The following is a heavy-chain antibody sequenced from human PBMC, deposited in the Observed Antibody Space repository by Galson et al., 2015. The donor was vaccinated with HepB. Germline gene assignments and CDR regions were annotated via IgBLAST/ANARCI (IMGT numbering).Heavy chain of an antibody. CDR2: IYYSGST. J-gene: IGHJ4*02. Sequence: ETLSLTCTVSGGSVSSGSYYWTWIRQPPGKGLEWIGYIYYSGSTNYNPSLKSRVTISVDTSKNQFSLKLSSVTAADTAVYYCARGLEWELPKDYWGQGTLVTVSS. CDR1: GGSVSSGSYY. V-gene: IGHV4-61*01. D-gene: IGHD1-26*01. CDR3: ARGLEWELPKDY.